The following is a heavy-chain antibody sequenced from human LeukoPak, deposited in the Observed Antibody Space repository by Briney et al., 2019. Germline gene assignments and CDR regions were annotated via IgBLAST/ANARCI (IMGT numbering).Heavy chain of an antibody. V-gene: IGHV3-7*01. Sequence: GGSLRLSCAASGFTFSSYWMSWVRQAPGKGLEWVANIKQDGSEKYYVDSVKGRFTISRDNAKNSLYLQMNSLRAEDTAVYYCARGQLPLYYYYYYMDVWGKGTTVTVS. CDR2: IKQDGSEK. CDR3: ARGQLPLYYYYYYMDV. CDR1: GFTFSSYW. D-gene: IGHD2-2*01. J-gene: IGHJ6*03.